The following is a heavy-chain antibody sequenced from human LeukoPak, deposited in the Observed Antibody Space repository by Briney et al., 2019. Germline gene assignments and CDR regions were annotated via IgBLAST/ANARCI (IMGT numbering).Heavy chain of an antibody. CDR3: AKVGGDYDYFQH. Sequence: GWSLRLSCAASGFTFSSYSMSWVRQAPGKGLDWVSDISGSGGSTYYADSVKGRFTISRDNSKNTLDLQMNSLRAEDTAVYYCAKVGGDYDYFQHWGQGTLVTVSS. CDR2: ISGSGGST. V-gene: IGHV3-23*01. CDR1: GFTFSSYS. J-gene: IGHJ1*01. D-gene: IGHD4-17*01.